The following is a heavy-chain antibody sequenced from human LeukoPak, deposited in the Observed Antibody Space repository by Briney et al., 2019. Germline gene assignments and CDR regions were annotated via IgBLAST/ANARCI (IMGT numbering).Heavy chain of an antibody. CDR3: ARHATSISYEHY. J-gene: IGHJ4*02. CDR2: IYPGDSDT. D-gene: IGHD6-13*01. Sequence: GESLEISCKGSGYSFTSYWIGWVRQMPGKGLEWMGSIYPGDSDTRYSPSFQGQVTISADKSISTAYLQWSSLKASGTAMYYCARHATSISYEHYWGQGTLVTVSS. CDR1: GYSFTSYW. V-gene: IGHV5-51*01.